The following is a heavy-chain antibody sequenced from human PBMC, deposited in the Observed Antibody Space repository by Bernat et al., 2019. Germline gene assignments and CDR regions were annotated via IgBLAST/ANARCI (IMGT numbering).Heavy chain of an antibody. Sequence: QVQLVESGGGVVQPGRSLRLSCAASGFTFSSYAMHWVRQAPGKGLEWVAVISYDGSNKYYADSVKGRFIISRDNAKNSLYLQMNSLRAEDTAVYYCARGTSTSAPYMDVWGKGTTVTVSS. CDR3: ARGTSTSAPYMDV. V-gene: IGHV3-30-3*01. J-gene: IGHJ6*03. CDR2: ISYDGSNK. CDR1: GFTFSSYA.